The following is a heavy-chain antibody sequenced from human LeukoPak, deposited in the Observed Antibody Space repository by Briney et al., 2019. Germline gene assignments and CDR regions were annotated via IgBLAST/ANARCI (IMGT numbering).Heavy chain of an antibody. D-gene: IGHD3-22*01. CDR3: ARGGVTDYYDSSGYYFDY. V-gene: IGHV4-38-2*02. Sequence: LETLSLTCTVSGYSISSGYYWGWIRQPPGKGLEWIGSIYHSGSTYYNPSLKSRVTISVDTSKNQFSLKLSSVTAADTAVYYCARGGVTDYYDSSGYYFDYWGQGTLVTVSS. CDR2: IYHSGST. J-gene: IGHJ4*02. CDR1: GYSISSGYY.